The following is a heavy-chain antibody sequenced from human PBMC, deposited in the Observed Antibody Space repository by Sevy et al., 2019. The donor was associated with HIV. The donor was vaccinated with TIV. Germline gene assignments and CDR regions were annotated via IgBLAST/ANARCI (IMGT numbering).Heavy chain of an antibody. V-gene: IGHV4-39*01. Sequence: SETLSLTCTVSGGSISSSSYYWGWIRQPPGKGLEWIGSIYYSGSTYYNPSLKSRVTISVDTSKNQFSLKLSSVTAADTAVYYCARHNSVSYSEYYYYYYYMDVWGKGTTVTVSS. CDR2: IYYSGST. D-gene: IGHD1-26*01. J-gene: IGHJ6*03. CDR1: GGSISSSSYY. CDR3: ARHNSVSYSEYYYYYYYMDV.